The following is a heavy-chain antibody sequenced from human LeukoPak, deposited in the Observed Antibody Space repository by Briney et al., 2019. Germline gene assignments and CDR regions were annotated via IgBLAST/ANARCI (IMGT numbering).Heavy chain of an antibody. CDR3: ARDYYGDY. CDR2: ISSGGSTI. D-gene: IGHD3-22*01. V-gene: IGHV3-48*01. J-gene: IGHJ4*02. CDR1: GFTFSTYS. Sequence: PGGSLRLXCAASGFTFSTYSMSWVRQAPGKALEWVSYISSGGSTIYYADSVKGRFTISRDNAKNSLYLQMNSLRAEDTAVYYCARDYYGDYWGQGTLVTVSS.